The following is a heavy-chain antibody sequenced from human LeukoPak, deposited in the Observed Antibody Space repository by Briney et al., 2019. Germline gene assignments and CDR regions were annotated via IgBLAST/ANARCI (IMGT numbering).Heavy chain of an antibody. Sequence: ASVKHSCKASGYTFTSYDINCVRQATGQGLEWMGWMNPNSGNTGYAQKFQGRVTMTRNTSISTAYTELSSLRSEDTAVYYCARGPPFTLRGQHYYYYGMDVWGQGTTVTVSS. D-gene: IGHD1-1*01. CDR2: MNPNSGNT. V-gene: IGHV1-8*01. CDR3: ARGPPFTLRGQHYYYYGMDV. J-gene: IGHJ6*02. CDR1: GYTFTSYD.